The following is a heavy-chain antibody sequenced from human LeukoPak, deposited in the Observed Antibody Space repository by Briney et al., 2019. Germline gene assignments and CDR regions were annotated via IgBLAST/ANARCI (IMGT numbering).Heavy chain of an antibody. CDR1: GYTFTSYY. CDR2: INPSGGST. V-gene: IGHV1-46*01. D-gene: IGHD6-19*01. Sequence: ASVKVSFKASGYTFTSYYMHWVRQAPGQGLEWMGIINPSGGSTSYAQKFQGRVTMTRDMSTSTVYMELSSLRSEDTAVYYCARGIAVAATEYYFDYWGQGTLVTVSS. J-gene: IGHJ4*02. CDR3: ARGIAVAATEYYFDY.